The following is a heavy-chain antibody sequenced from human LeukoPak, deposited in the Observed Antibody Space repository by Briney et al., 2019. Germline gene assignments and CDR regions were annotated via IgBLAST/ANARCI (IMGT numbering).Heavy chain of an antibody. CDR2: INPSGGST. CDR3: ARPVSANYYYYGMDV. D-gene: IGHD2-8*01. V-gene: IGHV1-46*01. Sequence: ASVKVSCKASGYTFTSYYMHWVRQAPGQGLEWMGIINPSGGSTSYAQKFQGRVIMTRDTSTSTVYMELSSLRSEDTAVYYCARPVSANYYYYGMDVWGQGTTVTVSS. CDR1: GYTFTSYY. J-gene: IGHJ6*02.